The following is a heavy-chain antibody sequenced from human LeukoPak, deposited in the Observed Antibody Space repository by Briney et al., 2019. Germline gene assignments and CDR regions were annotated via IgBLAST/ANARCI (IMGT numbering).Heavy chain of an antibody. J-gene: IGHJ4*02. Sequence: GGSLRLSCAASGFPFSTYAMSWVRQAPGKGLEWVSVISGSGGDTYYADSVKGRFTISGDNSKNTVYLQMNSLRAEDTALYYCAKGGVYGDYYFDYWGQGTLVTVSS. D-gene: IGHD4-17*01. V-gene: IGHV3-23*01. CDR1: GFPFSTYA. CDR2: ISGSGGDT. CDR3: AKGGVYGDYYFDY.